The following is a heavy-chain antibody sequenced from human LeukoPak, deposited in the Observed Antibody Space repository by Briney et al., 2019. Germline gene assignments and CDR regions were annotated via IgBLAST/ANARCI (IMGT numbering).Heavy chain of an antibody. V-gene: IGHV3-66*01. D-gene: IGHD2-2*01. CDR2: IYSGGYT. CDR1: GFTVSNNY. CDR3: ARTGGYCSSTSCSYFDY. Sequence: LAGGSLRLSCAASGFTVSNNYMSWVRQAPGKGLEWVSVIYSGGYTYYADSVKGRFTISRDNSKNTLYLQMNSLRAEDTAVYYCARTGGYCSSTSCSYFDYWGQGTLVTVSS. J-gene: IGHJ4*02.